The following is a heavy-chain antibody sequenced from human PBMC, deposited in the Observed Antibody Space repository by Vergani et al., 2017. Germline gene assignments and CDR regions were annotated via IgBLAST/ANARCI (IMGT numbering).Heavy chain of an antibody. J-gene: IGHJ6*03. D-gene: IGHD5-12*01. CDR1: GFTFSSYA. Sequence: VQLVESGGGLVQPGGSLRLSCAASGFTFSSYAMHWVRQAPGKGLEWVAVISYDGSNKYYADSVKGRFTISRDNSKNTLYLQMNSLRAEDTAVYYCARGWLPDYYYRDVWGKGP. CDR3: ARGWLPDYYYRDV. CDR2: ISYDGSNK. V-gene: IGHV3-30-3*01.